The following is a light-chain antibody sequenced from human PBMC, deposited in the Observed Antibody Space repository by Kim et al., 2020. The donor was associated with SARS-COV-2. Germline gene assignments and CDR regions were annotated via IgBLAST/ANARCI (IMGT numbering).Light chain of an antibody. CDR1: QSVSSN. J-gene: IGKJ1*01. V-gene: IGKV3-15*01. CDR2: GAS. Sequence: SPGDRPTLSCRASQSVSSNLAWYQQKPGQAPRLLIYGASTRATGIPARFSGSGSGTEFTLTISSLQSEDFAVYYCQQYNNWPPWTFGQGTKVDIK. CDR3: QQYNNWPPWT.